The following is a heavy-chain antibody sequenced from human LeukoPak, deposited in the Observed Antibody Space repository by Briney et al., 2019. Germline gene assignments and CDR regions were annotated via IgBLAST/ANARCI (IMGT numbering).Heavy chain of an antibody. D-gene: IGHD3-16*01. CDR3: ARCRFDGGAATHWFDP. CDR2: INSNTGGT. CDR1: RYTLTASS. V-gene: IGHV1-2*02. Sequence: APLKVSCKASRYTLTASSMLCARQAPGHRLEWMGWINSNTGGTIYAQTIKGSVTMARDTPISTAHMHLSRVRSDDTAVYYCARCRFDGGAATHWFDPWGEGTRVSV. J-gene: IGHJ5*02.